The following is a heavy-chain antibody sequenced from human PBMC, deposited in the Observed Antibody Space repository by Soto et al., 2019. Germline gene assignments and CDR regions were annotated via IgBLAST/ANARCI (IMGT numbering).Heavy chain of an antibody. CDR3: ATAAGTPVPGLWHFDS. J-gene: IGHJ4*02. Sequence: PGGSLRLCCEASGFTFNTYSMHWVRQPPGKGLEWLAAIWYDGTQKYYADSVKGRFIISRDNSKMTLYLEMNSLRAEATAVYYCATAAGTPVPGLWHFDSWGQGTLVTVSS. CDR2: IWYDGTQK. V-gene: IGHV3-33*01. D-gene: IGHD4-17*01. CDR1: GFTFNTYS.